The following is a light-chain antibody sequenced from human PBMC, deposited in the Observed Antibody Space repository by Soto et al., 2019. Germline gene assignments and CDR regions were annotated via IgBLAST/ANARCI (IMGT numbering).Light chain of an antibody. CDR1: TSNIGTHT. CDR3: ATWDDSLNVV. Sequence: QSVLTQSPSASGTPGQRGSSSCSGSTSNIGTHTVNRYPHVPGTAPKLLIYSDNQRPAAVPGRFSGSKSGTSASLAISGLLSEDEADYYCATWDDSLNVVFGGGTKLTVL. CDR2: SDN. V-gene: IGLV1-44*01. J-gene: IGLJ2*01.